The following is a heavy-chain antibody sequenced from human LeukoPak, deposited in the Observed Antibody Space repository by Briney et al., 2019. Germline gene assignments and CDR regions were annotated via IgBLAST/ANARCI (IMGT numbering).Heavy chain of an antibody. CDR1: GFTFSSYA. Sequence: GSLRLSCAASGFTFSSYAMNWVRQAPGKGLEWVSAISGSGSSTYYADSVKGRFTISRDNSKNTLYLQMNSLRAEDTAVYYCARLREFFDYWGRGTLVTVSS. V-gene: IGHV3-23*01. D-gene: IGHD3-10*01. CDR2: ISGSGSST. J-gene: IGHJ4*02. CDR3: ARLREFFDY.